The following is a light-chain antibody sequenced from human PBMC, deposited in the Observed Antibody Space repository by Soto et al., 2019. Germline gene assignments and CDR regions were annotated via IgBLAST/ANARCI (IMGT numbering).Light chain of an antibody. CDR1: QNIDNF. CDR2: AAS. Sequence: DIQMTQSPSSLSASAGDRVTLTCRASQNIDNFLNWYQQKPGKAPKLLISAASSLRSGVPSRFSGSGSGTEFTMASSRMQAEDVATYHCQQSYSAPTFGGGTKVEIK. J-gene: IGKJ4*02. V-gene: IGKV1-39*01. CDR3: QQSYSAPT.